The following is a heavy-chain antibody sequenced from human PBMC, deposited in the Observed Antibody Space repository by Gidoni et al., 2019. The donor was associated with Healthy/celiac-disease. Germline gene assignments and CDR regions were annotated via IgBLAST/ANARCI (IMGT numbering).Heavy chain of an antibody. J-gene: IGHJ5*02. CDR3: ARDADYYDSSGYYGWFDP. CDR2: ISSSSSYI. CDR1: GFTFSSYS. Sequence: EVQLVESGGGLVKPGGSLRLSCAASGFTFSSYSMNWVRQAPGKGLEWVSSISSSSSYIYYAASVKGRFTISRDNAKNSLYLQMNSLRAEDTAVYYCARDADYYDSSGYYGWFDPWGQGTLVTVSS. V-gene: IGHV3-21*01. D-gene: IGHD3-22*01.